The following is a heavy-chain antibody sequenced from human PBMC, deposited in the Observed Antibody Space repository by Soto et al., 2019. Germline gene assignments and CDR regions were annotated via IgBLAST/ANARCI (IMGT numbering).Heavy chain of an antibody. V-gene: IGHV1-18*04. CDR3: ARDRIPYYYDSSSHRHDAFHF. CDR2: ISAYNGNT. D-gene: IGHD3-22*01. Sequence: ASVKGSCKASGYTFTSYVISWVLQAPGQGLEWMGWISAYNGNTNYAQKLQGRVTMTTDTSTSTAYMELRSLRSDDTAVYYCARDRIPYYYDSSSHRHDAFHFWGPGR. CDR1: GYTFTSYV. J-gene: IGHJ3*01.